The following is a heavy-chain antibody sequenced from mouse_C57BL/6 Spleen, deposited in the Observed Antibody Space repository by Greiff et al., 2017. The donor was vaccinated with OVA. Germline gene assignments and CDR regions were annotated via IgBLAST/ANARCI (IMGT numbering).Heavy chain of an antibody. CDR1: GYTFTSYW. Sequence: QVQLQQPGAELVKPGASVKLSCKASGYTFTSYWMHWVKQRPGQGLEWIGMIHPNSGSTNYNEKFKSKATLTVDKSSSTAYMQLSSLTSEDSAVYYCARGGYDSGYFDYWGQGTTLTVSS. J-gene: IGHJ2*01. D-gene: IGHD2-4*01. CDR3: ARGGYDSGYFDY. V-gene: IGHV1-64*01. CDR2: IHPNSGST.